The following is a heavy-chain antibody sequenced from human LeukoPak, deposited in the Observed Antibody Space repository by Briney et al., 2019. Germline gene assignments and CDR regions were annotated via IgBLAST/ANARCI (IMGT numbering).Heavy chain of an antibody. J-gene: IGHJ5*02. CDR1: GFTFSDYY. CDR2: ISSSGSTI. Sequence: GGSLRLSCAASGFTFSDYYMSWIRQAPGKGLEWVSYISSSGSTIYYADSVKGRFTISRDNAKNSLYLQMNSLRAEDTAVYYCARDSPRSYYDFWSGSDWFDPWGQGTLVTVSS. D-gene: IGHD3-3*01. V-gene: IGHV3-11*04. CDR3: ARDSPRSYYDFWSGSDWFDP.